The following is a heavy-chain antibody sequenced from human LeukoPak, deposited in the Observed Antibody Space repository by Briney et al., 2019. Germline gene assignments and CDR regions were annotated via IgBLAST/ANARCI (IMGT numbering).Heavy chain of an antibody. Sequence: SGTLSLTCTVSGGSISSYYWSWIRQPPGKGLEWIGYIYYSGSTNYNPSLKSRVTISVDTSKNQSSLKLSSVTAADTAVYYCARVDDAFDIWGQGTMVTVSS. CDR2: IYYSGST. D-gene: IGHD2-15*01. J-gene: IGHJ3*02. V-gene: IGHV4-59*01. CDR1: GGSISSYY. CDR3: ARVDDAFDI.